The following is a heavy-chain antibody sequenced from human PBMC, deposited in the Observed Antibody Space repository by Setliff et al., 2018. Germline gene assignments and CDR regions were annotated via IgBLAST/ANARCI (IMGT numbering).Heavy chain of an antibody. V-gene: IGHV4-61*10. CDR1: GVSIANTASY. Sequence: SETLSLSCNVSGVSIANTASYWSWIRQPAGKTLEWIGEINHRGFIDYKPSLKSRLTMSVDTSRNQFSLNLGSVTAADTGVYYCARGRIAERPEAIDYWGQGTPVTVSS. CDR3: ARGRIAERPEAIDY. J-gene: IGHJ4*02. D-gene: IGHD6-6*01. CDR2: INHRGFI.